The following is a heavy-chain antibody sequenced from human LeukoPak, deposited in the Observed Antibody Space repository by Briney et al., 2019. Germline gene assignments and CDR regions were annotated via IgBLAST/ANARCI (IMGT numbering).Heavy chain of an antibody. J-gene: IGHJ5*02. CDR3: ATKQWLVRGWFDP. CDR1: GFTFSSSA. V-gene: IGHV3-23*01. D-gene: IGHD6-19*01. Sequence: PGGSLRLSCAASGFTFSSSAMSWVRQAPGKGLEWVSAISNNGGYTYYADSVQGRFTISRDNSKSTLCLQMNSLTAEDTALYYCATKQWLVRGWFDPWGQGTLVTVSS. CDR2: ISNNGGYT.